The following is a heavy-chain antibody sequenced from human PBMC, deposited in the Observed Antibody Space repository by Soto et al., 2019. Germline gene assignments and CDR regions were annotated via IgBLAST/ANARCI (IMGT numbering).Heavy chain of an antibody. J-gene: IGHJ6*02. CDR2: INHSGST. CDR1: GGSFSGYY. V-gene: IGHV4-34*01. Sequence: SETLSLTCAVYGGSFSGYYWSWIRQPPGKGLEWIGEINHSGSTNYNPSLKSRVTISVDTSKNQFSLKLSSVTAADTAVYYCALLVRGYYYYGMDVWGQGTTVTVSS. D-gene: IGHD6-6*01. CDR3: ALLVRGYYYYGMDV.